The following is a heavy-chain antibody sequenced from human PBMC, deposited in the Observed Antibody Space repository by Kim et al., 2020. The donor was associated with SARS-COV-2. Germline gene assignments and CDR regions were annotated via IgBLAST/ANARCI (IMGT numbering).Heavy chain of an antibody. J-gene: IGHJ4*02. Sequence: GGSLRLSCAASGFTFSSYSMNWVRQAPGKGLEWVSSISSSSSTTYYADSVKGRFTISRDNAKNSLYLQMNSLRAEDTAVYYCARGRDSGYDWFDCGGQGTLVTVSS. CDR1: GFTFSSYS. D-gene: IGHD5-12*01. CDR3: ARGRDSGYDWFDC. CDR2: ISSSSSTT. V-gene: IGHV3-48*01.